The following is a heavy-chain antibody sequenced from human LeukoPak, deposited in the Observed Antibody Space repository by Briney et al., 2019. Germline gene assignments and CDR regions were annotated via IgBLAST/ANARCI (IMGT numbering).Heavy chain of an antibody. CDR2: ISGSGGST. CDR3: AKDMVRGVINWFDP. Sequence: PGGTLRLSCAASGFTFSSYGMSWVRQAPGKGLEWVSAISGSGGSTYYADSVKGRFTISRDNSKNTLYLQMNSLRAEDTAVYYCAKDMVRGVINWFDPWGQGTLVTVSS. J-gene: IGHJ5*02. D-gene: IGHD3-10*01. V-gene: IGHV3-23*01. CDR1: GFTFSSYG.